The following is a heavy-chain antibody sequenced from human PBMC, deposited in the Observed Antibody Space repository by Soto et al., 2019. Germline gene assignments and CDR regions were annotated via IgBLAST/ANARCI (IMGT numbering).Heavy chain of an antibody. D-gene: IGHD6-19*01. V-gene: IGHV3-73*01. CDR3: TSFRHAVAGTENFDY. CDR1: GFTFSDST. J-gene: IGHJ4*02. Sequence: EVQLVESGGGLVQPGGSLKLSCATSGFTFSDSTIHWVRRASGKGLEWVGRIRSKANSYTTEYAASVKGKFTISRDDTKVTADLQMISLKTEEKSVDFSTSFRHAVAGTENFDYWGQGIVVIFSS. CDR2: IRSKANSYTT.